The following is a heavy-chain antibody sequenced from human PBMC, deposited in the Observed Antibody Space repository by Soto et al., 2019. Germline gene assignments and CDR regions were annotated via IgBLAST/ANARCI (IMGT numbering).Heavy chain of an antibody. CDR3: ARDSGVDTAMVYYGMDV. CDR2: ISSSGSTI. J-gene: IGHJ6*02. CDR1: GFTFSSYE. D-gene: IGHD5-18*01. Sequence: AGGSLRLSCAASGFTFSSYEMNWVRQAPGKGLEWVSYISSSGSTIYYADSVKGRFTISRDNAKNSLYLQMNSLRAEDTAVYYCARDSGVDTAMVYYGMDVWGQGTTVTVSS. V-gene: IGHV3-48*03.